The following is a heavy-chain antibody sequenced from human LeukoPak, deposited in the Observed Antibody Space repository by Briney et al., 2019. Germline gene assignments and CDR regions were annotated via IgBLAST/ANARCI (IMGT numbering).Heavy chain of an antibody. Sequence: ASVKVSCKASGYIFTGYYMHCVRQAPGQGLEWMGWINPNSGGTNYAQKFQSRVTMTRDTSISTAYMELTRLRSDDTAVYYCARDIVGATTKYLFDPWGQGTLVTVSS. V-gene: IGHV1-2*02. D-gene: IGHD1-26*01. CDR2: INPNSGGT. J-gene: IGHJ5*02. CDR3: ARDIVGATTKYLFDP. CDR1: GYIFTGYY.